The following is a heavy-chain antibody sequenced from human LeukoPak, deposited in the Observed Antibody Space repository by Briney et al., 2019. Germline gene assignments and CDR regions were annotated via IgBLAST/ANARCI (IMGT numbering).Heavy chain of an antibody. D-gene: IGHD1-1*01. J-gene: IGHJ4*02. CDR2: ISSSSSYT. CDR3: ARGTGTTAYFDY. Sequence: GGSLRLSCAASGFTFSDYYMSWIRQAPGKGLEWVSYISSSSSYTKYGDSVKGRFTTSRDNAKNSLYLQVNSLRAEDTAVYYCARGTGTTAYFDYWGQGTLVTVSS. V-gene: IGHV3-11*06. CDR1: GFTFSDYY.